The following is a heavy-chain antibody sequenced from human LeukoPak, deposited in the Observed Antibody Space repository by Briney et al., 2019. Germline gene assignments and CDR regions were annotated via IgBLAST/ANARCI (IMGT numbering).Heavy chain of an antibody. V-gene: IGHV3-13*01. Sequence: EGSLRLSCAASGFTFSSYDMHWVRQTTGKGLEWVSGIGTAGATFYPGSVKGRFTISRENAKNSLYLQMNNLRVGDTAVYYCTRATAGFDYWGQGTLVTVSS. CDR3: TRATAGFDY. CDR1: GFTFSSYD. CDR2: IGTAGAT. J-gene: IGHJ4*02.